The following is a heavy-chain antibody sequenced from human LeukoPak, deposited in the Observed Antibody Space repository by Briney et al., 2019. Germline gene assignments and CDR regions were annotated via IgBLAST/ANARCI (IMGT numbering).Heavy chain of an antibody. V-gene: IGHV4-59*08. CDR2: IYYSGST. Sequence: TSETLSLTCTVSGGSMSSYYWSWIRQPPGKGLEWIGYIYYSGSTKYNPSLKSRVTISVDTSKNQFSLNPSSVTAADTAVYYCARLRGAMTPVTSDFDYWGQGTLVTVSS. J-gene: IGHJ4*02. CDR3: ARLRGAMTPVTSDFDY. D-gene: IGHD4-17*01. CDR1: GGSMSSYY.